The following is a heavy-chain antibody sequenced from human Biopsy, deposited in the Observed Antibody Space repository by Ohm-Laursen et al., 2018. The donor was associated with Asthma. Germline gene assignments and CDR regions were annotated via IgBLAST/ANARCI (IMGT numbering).Heavy chain of an antibody. CDR1: GYTFNSAG. Sequence: SVKVSCKTSGYTFNSAGITWVRQAPGQGLEWVGWISVYNGNTKVAQKLQDRVTMITDASTSTAYMELRSLRSDDTAVYFCARAVDYSHYYGIDVWGQGTMVTVS. V-gene: IGHV1-18*01. CDR3: ARAVDYSHYYGIDV. CDR2: ISVYNGNT. J-gene: IGHJ6*02. D-gene: IGHD3-10*01.